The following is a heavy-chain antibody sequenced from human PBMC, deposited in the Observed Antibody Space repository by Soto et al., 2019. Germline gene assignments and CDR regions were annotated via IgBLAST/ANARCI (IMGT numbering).Heavy chain of an antibody. CDR1: QYNFTNYC. Sequence: SVKFSCKASQYNFTNYCVHWVRQAPGQGLEWMGIINPRGGRTNYAQRFQGRVTMTTDTSTSTAYMELRSLRSEDTAVYYCAVEGDTAMIHSPLDYWGPGTLVTVS. V-gene: IGHV1-46*01. CDR2: INPRGGRT. CDR3: AVEGDTAMIHSPLDY. D-gene: IGHD5-18*01. J-gene: IGHJ4*02.